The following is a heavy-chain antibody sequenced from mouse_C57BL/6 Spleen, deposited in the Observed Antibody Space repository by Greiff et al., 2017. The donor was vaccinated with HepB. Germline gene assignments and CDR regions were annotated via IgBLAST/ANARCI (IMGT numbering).Heavy chain of an antibody. CDR1: GYTFTDYY. CDR2: IYPGSGNT. J-gene: IGHJ2*01. V-gene: IGHV1-76*01. Sequence: QVQLQQSGAELVRPGASVKLSCKASGYTFTDYYINWVKQRPGQGLEWIARIYPGSGNTYYNEKFKGKATLTAEKSSSTAYMQLSSLTSEDSAVYFCARWAYSNYFDYWGQGTTLTVSS. CDR3: ARWAYSNYFDY. D-gene: IGHD2-5*01.